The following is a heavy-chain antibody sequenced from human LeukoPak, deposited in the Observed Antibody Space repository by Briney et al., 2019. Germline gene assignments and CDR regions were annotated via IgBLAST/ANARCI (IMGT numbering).Heavy chain of an antibody. Sequence: SETLSLTCTVSGGSISSYYWSWIRQSPGKGLEWIGFMHHSGSANSNPSLRSRVTISMDTSKNQFSLKMSSVTAADTAVYYCARDKGDTAIIDYWGQGTLVTVSS. CDR2: MHHSGSA. CDR3: ARDKGDTAIIDY. V-gene: IGHV4-59*01. CDR1: GGSISSYY. D-gene: IGHD5-18*01. J-gene: IGHJ4*02.